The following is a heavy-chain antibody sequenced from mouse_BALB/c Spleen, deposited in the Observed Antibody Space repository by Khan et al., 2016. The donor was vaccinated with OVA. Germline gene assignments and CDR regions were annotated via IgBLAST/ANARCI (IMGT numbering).Heavy chain of an antibody. CDR3: AKNRNGYFDY. J-gene: IGHJ2*01. CDR1: GFSLTNYG. V-gene: IGHV2-2*02. Sequence: QVQLKESGPGLVQPSQSLSITCTVSGFSLTNYGVHWVRQSPGKGLKWLGVIWSGGITDYNETFISRLSISKDISKSQVFFKMNSLQANDTAIYYCAKNRNGYFDYWGQGTTLTVSS. CDR2: IWSGGIT. D-gene: IGHD1-1*02.